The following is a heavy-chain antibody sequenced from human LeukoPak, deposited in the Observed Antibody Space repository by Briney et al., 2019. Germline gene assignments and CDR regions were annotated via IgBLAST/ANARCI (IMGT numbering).Heavy chain of an antibody. D-gene: IGHD6-19*01. Sequence: SETLSLTCTVSGGSISSYYWSWIRQPPGKGLEWIGSIYYSGSTNYNPSLTSRGTISVDTSKNQFSLKLSSVTAADTAVYYCARGPFSSGWYSYYFDYWGQGTLVTVSS. V-gene: IGHV4-59*01. J-gene: IGHJ4*02. CDR2: IYYSGST. CDR1: GGSISSYY. CDR3: ARGPFSSGWYSYYFDY.